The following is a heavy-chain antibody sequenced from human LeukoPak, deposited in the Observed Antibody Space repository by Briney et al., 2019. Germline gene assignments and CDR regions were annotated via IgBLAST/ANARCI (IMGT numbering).Heavy chain of an antibody. CDR1: GGSISSSNFY. Sequence: PSETLSLTCTFTGGSISSSNFYWGWIRQPPGKGLEWIGTSGSTYYNPSLKSRVTISVDTSKNQFSLKLGSVTAADTAVYYCARSRGRSYGSWGQGTLVTVSS. J-gene: IGHJ4*02. CDR3: ARSRGRSYGS. D-gene: IGHD5-18*01. CDR2: SGST. V-gene: IGHV4-39*01.